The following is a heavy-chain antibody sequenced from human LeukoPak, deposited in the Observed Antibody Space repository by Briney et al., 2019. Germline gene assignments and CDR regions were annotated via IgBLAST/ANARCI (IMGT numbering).Heavy chain of an antibody. J-gene: IGHJ6*03. V-gene: IGHV3-23*01. CDR1: GFTFSSYA. D-gene: IGHD3-3*01. CDR3: ARDNYDFWSGYYTSYYYYYYMDV. CDR2: ISGSGGST. Sequence: GGSLRLSCAASGFTFSSYAMSWVRQAPGKGLEWVSAISGSGGSTYFADSVKGRFTISRDNSKNTLYLQMNSLRAEDTAVYYCARDNYDFWSGYYTSYYYYYYMDVWGKGTTVTVSS.